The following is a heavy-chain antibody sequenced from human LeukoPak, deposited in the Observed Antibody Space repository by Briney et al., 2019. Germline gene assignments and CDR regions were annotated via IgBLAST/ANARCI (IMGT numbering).Heavy chain of an antibody. D-gene: IGHD1-26*01. CDR1: GYTFTSYD. CDR3: ARSRSVWEPRAPNFDY. CDR2: MNPNSGNT. V-gene: IGHV1-8*01. J-gene: IGHJ4*02. Sequence: ASVKVSCKASGYTFTSYDINWVRQATGQGLEWMVWMNPNSGNTGYAQKFQGRVTMTRNTSISTAYMELSSLRSEDTAVYYCARSRSVWEPRAPNFDYWGQGTLVTVSS.